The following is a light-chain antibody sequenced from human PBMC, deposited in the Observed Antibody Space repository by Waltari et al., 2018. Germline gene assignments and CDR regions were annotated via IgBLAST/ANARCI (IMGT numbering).Light chain of an antibody. V-gene: IGKV1-5*03. J-gene: IGKJ2*01. CDR2: KAS. CDR1: QSFDTW. CDR3: QQYNYYPVT. Sequence: DIQVTQSPSTRSASVGDRVTIACRASQSFDTWLAWYQQKPGKAPKLLIYKASHLESGVPLRFSGSGSGTEFTLTINSLQPDDFATYYCQQYNYYPVTYGQGTKLEI.